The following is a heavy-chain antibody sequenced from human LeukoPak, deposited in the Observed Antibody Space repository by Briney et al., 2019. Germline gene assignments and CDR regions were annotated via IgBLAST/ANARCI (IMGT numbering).Heavy chain of an antibody. CDR3: ARPLSSGYHHVEIPFDD. Sequence: GGSLRLSCADSGFTFSAYAMHWVRQAPGKGPEWVSAISGGGGSTYYADSVRGRLTISRDNARNTLYLQMIGLTVEDTAVYHCARPLSSGYHHVEIPFDDWGQGTLVAVSS. CDR1: GFTFSAYA. D-gene: IGHD3-22*01. CDR2: ISGGGGST. J-gene: IGHJ4*02. V-gene: IGHV3-23*01.